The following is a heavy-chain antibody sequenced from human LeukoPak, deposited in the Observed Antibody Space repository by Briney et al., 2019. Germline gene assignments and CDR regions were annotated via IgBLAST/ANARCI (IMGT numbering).Heavy chain of an antibody. J-gene: IGHJ4*02. V-gene: IGHV3-7*01. CDR1: GFTFSSYW. D-gene: IGHD4-17*01. Sequence: GGSLRLSCAASGFTFSSYWMSWVRQAPGKGLEWVANIKQDGSEKYYVDSVKGRFTISRDNAKNSLYLQMNSLRAEDTAVYYCARNDYGDFSSPHFDYWGQGTLVTVSS. CDR2: IKQDGSEK. CDR3: ARNDYGDFSSPHFDY.